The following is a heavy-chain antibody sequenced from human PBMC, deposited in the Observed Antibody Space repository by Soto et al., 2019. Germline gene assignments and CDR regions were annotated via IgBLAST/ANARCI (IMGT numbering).Heavy chain of an antibody. CDR3: AKVPLWFGVPPGGLGGMAV. CDR1: GFTFSSYA. V-gene: IGHV3-23*01. CDR2: ISGSGGST. D-gene: IGHD3-10*01. J-gene: IGHJ6*02. Sequence: SLRLSCAASGFTFSSYAMSWVRQAPGKGLEWVSAISGSGGSTYYADSVKGRFTISRDNSKNTLYLQMNSLRAEDTAVYYCAKVPLWFGVPPGGLGGMAVCGQGTTVIGSS.